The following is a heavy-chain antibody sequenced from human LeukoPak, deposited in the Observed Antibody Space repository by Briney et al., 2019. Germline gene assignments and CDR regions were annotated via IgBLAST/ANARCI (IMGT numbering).Heavy chain of an antibody. V-gene: IGHV5-51*01. D-gene: IGHD6-19*01. Sequence: GESLKISCKGSGYHFFGYWIGWVRQTPGKGLDWMGIIYPDDPQTIYSPSFQGQVTISADKSVSTAYLQWNSLKASDSGMYYCAREGGIAVAGKAFWFDPWGQGTLVTVSS. CDR1: GYHFFGYW. J-gene: IGHJ5*02. CDR3: AREGGIAVAGKAFWFDP. CDR2: IYPDDPQT.